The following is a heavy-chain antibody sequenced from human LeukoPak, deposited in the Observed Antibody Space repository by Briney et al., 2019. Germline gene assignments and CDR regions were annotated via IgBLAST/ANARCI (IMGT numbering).Heavy chain of an antibody. Sequence: GGSLRLSCAASGFTFSIYAMHWVRQAPGKGLEGVAVISYDGSNEYYADSVKGRFTISRDNSKNTLYLQMNSLRAEDTAVYYCARSPLDSGSYAFDYWGQGTLVTVSS. CDR3: ARSPLDSGSYAFDY. D-gene: IGHD1-26*01. V-gene: IGHV3-30-3*01. CDR1: GFTFSIYA. CDR2: ISYDGSNE. J-gene: IGHJ4*02.